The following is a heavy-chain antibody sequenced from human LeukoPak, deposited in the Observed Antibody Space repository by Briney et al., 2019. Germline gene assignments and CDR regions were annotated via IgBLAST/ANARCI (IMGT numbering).Heavy chain of an antibody. V-gene: IGHV3-53*01. D-gene: IGHD4-17*01. CDR3: AKDRATVTPDAFDI. CDR1: GFTVSSNY. CDR2: IYSGGST. Sequence: GGSLRLSCAASGFTVSSNYMSWVRQAPGKGLEWVSVIYSGGSTYYADSVKGRFTISRDNSKNTLYLQMNSLRAEDTAVYYCAKDRATVTPDAFDIWGQGTMVTVSS. J-gene: IGHJ3*02.